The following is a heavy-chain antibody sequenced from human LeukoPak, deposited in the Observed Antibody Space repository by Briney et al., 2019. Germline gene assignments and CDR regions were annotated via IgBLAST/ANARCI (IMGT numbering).Heavy chain of an antibody. CDR3: ARYSSGWYSRASDAFDI. V-gene: IGHV4-34*01. CDR1: GGSFSGYY. D-gene: IGHD6-19*01. J-gene: IGHJ3*02. CDR2: INHSGST. Sequence: SETLSLTCAVYGGSFSGYYWSWIRQPPGKGVEWSGEINHSGSTNYNPSLKSRVTISVDTSKNQFSLKLSSVTAADTAVYYCARYSSGWYSRASDAFDIWGQGTMVTVSS.